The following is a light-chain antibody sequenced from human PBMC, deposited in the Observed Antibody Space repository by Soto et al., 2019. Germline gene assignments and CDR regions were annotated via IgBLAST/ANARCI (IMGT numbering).Light chain of an antibody. CDR1: QSVSSSSY. CDR2: GAS. CDR3: HQYGSSPPYT. V-gene: IGKV3-20*01. Sequence: EIVLTQSPGTLSLSPGERATLSCRASQSVSSSSYLAWYQQKPGQAPRLLIYGASSRATGIQDRFSGSGSCTDYTLTISRLEPEDFAVYYCHQYGSSPPYTFGQGTKVEIK. J-gene: IGKJ2*01.